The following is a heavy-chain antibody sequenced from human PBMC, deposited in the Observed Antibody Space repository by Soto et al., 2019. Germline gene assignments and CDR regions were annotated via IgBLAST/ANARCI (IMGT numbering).Heavy chain of an antibody. Sequence: QVQLQESGPGLVKPSQTLSLTCTVSGGSISSGGYYWSWIRQHPGKGLEWIGYIYYSGSTYYNPSLKSRVTISVDTSKNQYSRKRSSGTAADTAVYYWARCSGDPIAYYYGMDVWGQGTTVTVSS. CDR1: GGSISSGGYY. D-gene: IGHD2-21*02. V-gene: IGHV4-31*03. CDR3: ARCSGDPIAYYYGMDV. J-gene: IGHJ6*01. CDR2: IYYSGST.